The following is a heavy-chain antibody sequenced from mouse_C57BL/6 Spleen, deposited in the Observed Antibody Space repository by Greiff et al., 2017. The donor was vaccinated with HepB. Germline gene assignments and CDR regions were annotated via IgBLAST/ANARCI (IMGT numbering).Heavy chain of an antibody. V-gene: IGHV5-17*01. D-gene: IGHD2-4*01. CDR3: ASVYYDYGGYAMDY. Sequence: EVQGVESGGGLVKPGGSLKLSCAASGFTFSDYGMHWVRQAPEKGLEWVAYISSGSSTIYYADTVKGRFTISRDNAKNTLFLQMTSLRSEDTAMYYCASVYYDYGGYAMDYWGQGTSVTVSP. CDR1: GFTFSDYG. J-gene: IGHJ4*01. CDR2: ISSGSSTI.